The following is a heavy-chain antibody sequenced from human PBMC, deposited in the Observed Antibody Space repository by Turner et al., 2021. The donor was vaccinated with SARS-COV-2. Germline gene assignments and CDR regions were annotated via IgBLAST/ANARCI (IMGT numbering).Heavy chain of an antibody. V-gene: IGHV1-2*02. Sequence: QVQLVQSGAEVKKPGASVKVSCKASGYTFTGYYMHGVRQAPGQGLEWMGWINPNSGGTNNAQKFQGRVTMTRDTSISTAYMELSRLRSDDTAVYYCAVLEMATITDAFDIWGQGTMVTVSS. CDR3: AVLEMATITDAFDI. CDR1: GYTFTGYY. CDR2: INPNSGGT. D-gene: IGHD5-12*01. J-gene: IGHJ3*02.